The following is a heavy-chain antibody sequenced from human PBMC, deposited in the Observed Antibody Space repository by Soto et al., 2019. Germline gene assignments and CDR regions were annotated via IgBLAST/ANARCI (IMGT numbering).Heavy chain of an antibody. J-gene: IGHJ5*02. CDR1: GSPFTNND. CDR3: AREVVETSSLWLDP. V-gene: IGHV1-8*01. CDR2: MNTNTNTT. Sequence: SVKVSCTASGSPFTNNDINWVRQAPGQGLEWIGWMNTNTNTTDSAEVFEGRDSLTWDTSISTAYMQLNSLKIDDTAVYYCAREVVETSSLWLDPWGQGTLVTVSS. D-gene: IGHD6-6*01.